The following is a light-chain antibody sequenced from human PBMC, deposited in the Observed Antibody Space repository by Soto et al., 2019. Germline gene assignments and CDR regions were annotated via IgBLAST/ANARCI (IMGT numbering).Light chain of an antibody. CDR1: QSVSSSY. V-gene: IGKV3-20*01. CDR3: QQYGSSPRT. Sequence: EIVLTQSPGTLSLSPGERATLSCRASQSVSSSYLAWYQQKPGQAPRLLMFGTSNRATGIPDRFSGSGSGTDFTLTINSLEPEDFAVYYCQQYGSSPRTFGQGTKVEV. CDR2: GTS. J-gene: IGKJ1*01.